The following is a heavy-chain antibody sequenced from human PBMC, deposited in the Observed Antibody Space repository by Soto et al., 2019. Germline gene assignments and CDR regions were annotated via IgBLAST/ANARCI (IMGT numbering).Heavy chain of an antibody. J-gene: IGHJ5*02. CDR3: ARDLLTMVRGVRGFDP. D-gene: IGHD3-10*01. Sequence: QVQLVQSGAEVKKPGASVKVSCKASGYTFTRYGISWVRQAPGQGLEWMGWISAYNGNTNYAQKLQGRVTMTTDTSTSTAYMELRSLRSDDTAVYYCARDLLTMVRGVRGFDPWGQGTLVTVSS. CDR1: GYTFTRYG. V-gene: IGHV1-18*01. CDR2: ISAYNGNT.